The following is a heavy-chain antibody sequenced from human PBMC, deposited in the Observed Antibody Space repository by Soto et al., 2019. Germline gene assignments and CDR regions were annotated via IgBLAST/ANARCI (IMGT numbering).Heavy chain of an antibody. CDR3: ARARTDYDILTYFDY. CDR2: IYYSGST. CDR1: GGSISSGGYY. J-gene: IGHJ4*02. D-gene: IGHD3-9*01. Sequence: SETLSLTCTVSGGSISSGGYYWSWIRQHPGKGLEWIGYIYYSGSTYYNPSLKSRVTISVDTSKNQFSLKLSSVTAADTAVYYCARARTDYDILTYFDYWGQGTLVTVSS. V-gene: IGHV4-31*03.